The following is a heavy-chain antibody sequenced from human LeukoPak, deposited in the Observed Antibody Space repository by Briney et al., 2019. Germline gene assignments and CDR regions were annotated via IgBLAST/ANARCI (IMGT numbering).Heavy chain of an antibody. CDR1: GGTFSSYA. CDR3: ARDCSGGSCYSGLFDY. J-gene: IGHJ4*02. V-gene: IGHV1-18*01. Sequence: ASVKVSCKASGGTFSSYAISWVRQAPGQGLEWMGWISAYNGNTNYAQKLQGRVTMTTDTSTSTAYMELRSLRSDDTAVYYCARDCSGGSCYSGLFDYWGQGTLVTVSS. D-gene: IGHD2-15*01. CDR2: ISAYNGNT.